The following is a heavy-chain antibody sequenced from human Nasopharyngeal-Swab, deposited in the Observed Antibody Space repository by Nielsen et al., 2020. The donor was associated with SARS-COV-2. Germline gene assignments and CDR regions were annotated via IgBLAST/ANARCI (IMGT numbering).Heavy chain of an antibody. J-gene: IGHJ6*03. Sequence: GESLKISCAASGFTFSNAWMSWVRQAPGKGLEWVGRIKSKTDGGTTDYAAPVKGRFTISRDDSKNTLHLQMNRLKTEDTAVYYCTTDSKRLRQWLVLDYYYMDVWGKGTTVTVSS. CDR1: GFTFSNAW. CDR2: IKSKTDGGTT. D-gene: IGHD6-19*01. V-gene: IGHV3-15*01. CDR3: TTDSKRLRQWLVLDYYYMDV.